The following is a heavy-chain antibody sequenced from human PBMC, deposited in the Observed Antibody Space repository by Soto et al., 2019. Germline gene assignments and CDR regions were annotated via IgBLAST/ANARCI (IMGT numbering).Heavy chain of an antibody. CDR1: GYTFTSYG. V-gene: IGHV1-18*01. CDR2: INPYNGNT. Sequence: QVQLVQSGAEVKKPGASVKVSCKASGYTFTSYGISWVRQAPGQGLEWMGWINPYNGNTNYAQKLQGRVTMTTDTFTNTADMELRSLRSDATAVYYCARDWFGIDYWGQGTLVTVSS. D-gene: IGHD3-16*01. CDR3: ARDWFGIDY. J-gene: IGHJ4*02.